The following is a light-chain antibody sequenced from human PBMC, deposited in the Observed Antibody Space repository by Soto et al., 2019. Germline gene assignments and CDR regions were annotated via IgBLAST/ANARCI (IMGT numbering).Light chain of an antibody. CDR3: HQHSPSPPYT. V-gene: IGKV3-20*01. Sequence: EIVLTQSPGTLSLSPGERATLSCRASQSVSINYLAWYQQKPGQSPRLLIYGASSRATGIADRFSGSGSGTDFTLTIRRREHEDLAVYYCHQHSPSPPYTFGERTKEEIK. CDR2: GAS. J-gene: IGKJ2*01. CDR1: QSVSINY.